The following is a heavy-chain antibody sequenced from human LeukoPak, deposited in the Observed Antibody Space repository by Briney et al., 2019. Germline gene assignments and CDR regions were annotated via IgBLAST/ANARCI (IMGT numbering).Heavy chain of an antibody. D-gene: IGHD6-25*01. CDR1: GGSVTSTNW. V-gene: IGHV4-4*02. CDR2: VHLDGRT. Sequence: PSETLSLTCAVSGGSVTSTNWGTWFRQPPGKGLEWIGEVHLDGRTNYNPSLKSRLVMSADLPENHISLKLTSVTASDPAVYYCGREGGFYRPLDYSGQGTLVTVSS. J-gene: IGHJ4*02. CDR3: GREGGFYRPLDY.